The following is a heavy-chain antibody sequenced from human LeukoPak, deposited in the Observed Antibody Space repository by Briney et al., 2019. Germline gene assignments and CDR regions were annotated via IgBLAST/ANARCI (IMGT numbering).Heavy chain of an antibody. J-gene: IGHJ6*02. CDR3: AREPGSYYGMDV. V-gene: IGHV3-64*01. CDR2: ISSNGGST. Sequence: PGGSARLCCAASGFTFSSYAMHWVRQAPGKGLEYVSAISSNGGSTYYANSVKGRFTISRDNSKNTLYLQMGSLRAEDMAVYYCAREPGSYYGMDVWGQGTTVTVSS. CDR1: GFTFSSYA. D-gene: IGHD2-15*01.